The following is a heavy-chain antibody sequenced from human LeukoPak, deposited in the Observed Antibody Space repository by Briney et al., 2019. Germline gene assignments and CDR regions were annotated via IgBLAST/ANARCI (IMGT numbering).Heavy chain of an antibody. Sequence: SVTLSLTCTVSGGSISSYYWSWIRQPPGKGLEWIGYIYYSGSTNYNPSLKSRVTISVDTSKNQFSLKLSSVTAADTAVYYCARYGVVLDYWGQGTLVTVSS. D-gene: IGHD4-17*01. J-gene: IGHJ4*02. CDR2: IYYSGST. CDR3: ARYGVVLDY. V-gene: IGHV4-59*01. CDR1: GGSISSYY.